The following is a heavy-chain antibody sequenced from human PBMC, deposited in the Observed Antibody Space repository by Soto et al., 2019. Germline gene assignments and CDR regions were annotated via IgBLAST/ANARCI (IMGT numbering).Heavy chain of an antibody. CDR3: ARGSSRWDY. V-gene: IGHV4-4*07. J-gene: IGHJ4*03. D-gene: IGHD6-13*01. Sequence: PSETLSLTCTFSCGSIISFYWSWIRQPAGKGLEWIGRIYSGGRNNYNPSLKSRVTMSVDTSKNQFSLRLSSVTAADTAMYYCARGSSRWDYWGQGTKVTVSS. CDR2: IYSGGRN. CDR1: CGSIISFY.